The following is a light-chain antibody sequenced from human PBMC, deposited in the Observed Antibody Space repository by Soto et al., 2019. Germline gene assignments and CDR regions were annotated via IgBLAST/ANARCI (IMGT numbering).Light chain of an antibody. Sequence: QPVLTQSPSASASLVASVKLTCTMSSGHSSYAIAWHQQQPEKGPRYLMKLNSDGSHSKGDGIPDRFSGSSSGAERYLTISSLQSEVEADYYCQAWGTGVVFGGGTKLPVL. CDR2: LNSDGSH. CDR1: SGHSSYA. J-gene: IGLJ2*01. CDR3: QAWGTGVV. V-gene: IGLV4-69*01.